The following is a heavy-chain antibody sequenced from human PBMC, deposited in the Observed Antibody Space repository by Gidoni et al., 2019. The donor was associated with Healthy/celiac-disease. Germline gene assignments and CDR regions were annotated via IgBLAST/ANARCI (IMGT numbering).Heavy chain of an antibody. J-gene: IGHJ5*02. CDR2: INHSGST. D-gene: IGHD3-3*01. CDR1: GGSFSGYY. V-gene: IGHV4-34*01. Sequence: QVQLQPWGAGPLKPSETLSLTCAVYGGSFSGYYWSWIRQPPGKGLEWIGEINHSGSTNYNPALKSRVTISVDTSKNQFSLKLSSVTAADTAVYYCARPVLRFLEWSPFYPWGQGTLVTVSS. CDR3: ARPVLRFLEWSPFYP.